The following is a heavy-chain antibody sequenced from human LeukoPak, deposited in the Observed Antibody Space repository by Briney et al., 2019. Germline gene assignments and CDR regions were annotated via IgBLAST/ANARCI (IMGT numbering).Heavy chain of an antibody. CDR1: GFTFSSYW. CDR3: TRDCGTSGSDY. J-gene: IGHJ4*02. V-gene: IGHV3-74*01. D-gene: IGHD2-8*01. CDR2: INTDGTST. Sequence: PGGSLRLSCAASGFTFSSYWMHWVRQAPGKGLVWVSRINTDGTSTTNADSVKGRFTISRDNAKNTVYLQMNSLRVEDTAVYYCTRDCGTSGSDYWGQGTLVTVSS.